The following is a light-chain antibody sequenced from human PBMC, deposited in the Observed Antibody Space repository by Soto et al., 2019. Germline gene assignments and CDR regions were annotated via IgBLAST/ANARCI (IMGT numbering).Light chain of an antibody. CDR2: DAS. CDR1: QSVSSSY. Sequence: EIVLTQSPATLSLYPGERATLSCGASQSVSSSYLAWYQQKPGQAPRLLIYDASNRATGIPARFSGSGSGTDFTLTISSLEPEDFAVYYCQQRSNWPLLTFGGGTRWIS. V-gene: IGKV3-11*01. CDR3: QQRSNWPLLT. J-gene: IGKJ4*01.